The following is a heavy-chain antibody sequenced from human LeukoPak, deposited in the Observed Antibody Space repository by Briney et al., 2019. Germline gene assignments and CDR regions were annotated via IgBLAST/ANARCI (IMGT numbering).Heavy chain of an antibody. Sequence: PGGSLRLSCAASGFTFSIHGMNWVRQAPGKGLEWVSGIGASGSHTYFADSVKGRFSISRDNAKNSLYLQMNSLRAEDTAVYYCARALVLDYWGQGTLVTVSS. D-gene: IGHD3-10*01. CDR2: IGASGSHT. J-gene: IGHJ4*02. V-gene: IGHV3-21*01. CDR3: ARALVLDY. CDR1: GFTFSIHG.